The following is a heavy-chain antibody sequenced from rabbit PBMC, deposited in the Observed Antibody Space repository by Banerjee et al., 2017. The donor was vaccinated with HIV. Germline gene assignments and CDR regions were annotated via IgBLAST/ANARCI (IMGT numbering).Heavy chain of an antibody. J-gene: IGHJ4*01. D-gene: IGHD8-1*01. CDR2: INTSSGNA. V-gene: IGHV1S40*01. CDR1: AFSFSNKYV. CDR3: ARGTYLDYFEL. Sequence: QSLEESGGGLVKPEGSLTLTCTASAFSFSNKYVMCWVRQAPGKGLEWIACINTSSGNAVYANWAKGRFTISKTSSTTVTLQMTSLTAADTATYFCARGTYLDYFELWGPGTLVTVS.